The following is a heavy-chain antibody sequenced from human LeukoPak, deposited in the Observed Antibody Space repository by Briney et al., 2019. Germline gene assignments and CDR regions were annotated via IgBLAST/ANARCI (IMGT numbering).Heavy chain of an antibody. J-gene: IGHJ4*02. CDR1: GYTFTSYG. V-gene: IGHV1-18*01. Sequence: ASVKVSCKASGYTFTSYGISWVRQDPGQGLEWMGWISAYNGNTNYAQKLQGRVTMTTDTSTSTAYMELRSLRSDDTAVYYCARDYVWGSYRLGFDYWGQGTLVTVSS. CDR2: ISAYNGNT. CDR3: ARDYVWGSYRLGFDY. D-gene: IGHD3-16*02.